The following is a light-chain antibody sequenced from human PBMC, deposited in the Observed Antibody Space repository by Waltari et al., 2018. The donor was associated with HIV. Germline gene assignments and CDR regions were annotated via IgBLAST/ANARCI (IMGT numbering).Light chain of an antibody. J-gene: IGLJ1*01. CDR3: SSYTSDYTYV. CDR1: RHALGGYNY. V-gene: IGLV2-14*01. CDR2: EVS. Sequence: SALTHPASVSGSPGQSITIHCTGTRHALGGYNYRSWYQHHPGKAPKLLIYEVSNRPSGVSNRFSGSKSDNTASLTIAGLQAEDEADYYCSSYTSDYTYVFGSGTEVTVL.